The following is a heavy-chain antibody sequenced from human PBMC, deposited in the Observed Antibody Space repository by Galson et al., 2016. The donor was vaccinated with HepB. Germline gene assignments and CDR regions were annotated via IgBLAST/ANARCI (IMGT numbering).Heavy chain of an antibody. D-gene: IGHD2-15*01. CDR3: ARDGRTRRNCRNFDY. V-gene: IGHV1-46*01. Sequence: SVKVSCKASGYTFTNYWMNWVRQAPGQGLEWMGIIDPSGGNTNYPQTFLGRISMTRDTSTGTVYLELSDLTSEDTAMYFCARDGRTRRNCRNFDYWGQGTLVTVAS. CDR1: GYTFTNYW. J-gene: IGHJ4*02. CDR2: IDPSGGNT.